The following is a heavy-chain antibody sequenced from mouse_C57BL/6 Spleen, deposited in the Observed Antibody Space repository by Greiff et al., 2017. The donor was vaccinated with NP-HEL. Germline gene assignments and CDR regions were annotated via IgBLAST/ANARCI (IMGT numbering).Heavy chain of an antibody. CDR1: GYAFSSSW. J-gene: IGHJ4*01. V-gene: IGHV1-82*01. D-gene: IGHD1-1*01. CDR2: IYPGDGDT. CDR3: ARQEGVTTVVATGGAMDY. Sequence: QVQLKQSGPELVKPGASVKISCKASGYAFSSSWMNWVKQRPGKGLEWIGRIYPGDGDTNYNGKFKGKATLTADKSSSTAYMQLSSLTSEDSAVYFCARQEGVTTVVATGGAMDYWGQGTSVTVSS.